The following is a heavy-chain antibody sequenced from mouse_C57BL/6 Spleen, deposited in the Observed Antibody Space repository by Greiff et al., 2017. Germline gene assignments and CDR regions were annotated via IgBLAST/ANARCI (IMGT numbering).Heavy chain of an antibody. CDR3: ARRLGRQDYYAMDY. Sequence: VQLQQPGAELVMPGASVKLSCKASGYTFTSYWMHWVKQRPGQGLEWIGEIDPSDSYTNYNQKFKGKSTLTVDKSSSTAYMQLSSLTSEDSAVYYCARRLGRQDYYAMDYWGQGTSVTVSS. CDR2: IDPSDSYT. J-gene: IGHJ4*01. V-gene: IGHV1-69*01. D-gene: IGHD4-1*01. CDR1: GYTFTSYW.